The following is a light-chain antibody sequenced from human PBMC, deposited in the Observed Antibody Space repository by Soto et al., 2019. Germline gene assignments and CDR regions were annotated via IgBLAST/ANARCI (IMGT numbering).Light chain of an antibody. Sequence: EIVLTQSPGTLSLSPGERATLSCRASQTVSSSNLAWYQQKPGQAPKVLIYGASSRATGVPDRFSGSGSGTDFTLTISRLEPEDFEVYYCQQYGSSPRTFGQGTKVEIK. CDR1: QTVSSSN. V-gene: IGKV3-20*01. J-gene: IGKJ1*01. CDR2: GAS. CDR3: QQYGSSPRT.